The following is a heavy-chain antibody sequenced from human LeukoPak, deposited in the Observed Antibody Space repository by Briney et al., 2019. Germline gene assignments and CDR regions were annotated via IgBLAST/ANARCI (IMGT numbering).Heavy chain of an antibody. CDR2: ISSSSSYT. J-gene: IGHJ4*02. V-gene: IGHV3-11*05. Sequence: LSLTCTVSGDSISSAGSYWSWIRQAPGKGLEWVSYISSSSSYTNYADSVKGRFTISRDNAKNSLYLQMNSLRAEDTAVYYCARGYYDSSGYYAHNFDYWGQGTLVTVSS. CDR1: GDSISSAGSY. D-gene: IGHD3-22*01. CDR3: ARGYYDSSGYYAHNFDY.